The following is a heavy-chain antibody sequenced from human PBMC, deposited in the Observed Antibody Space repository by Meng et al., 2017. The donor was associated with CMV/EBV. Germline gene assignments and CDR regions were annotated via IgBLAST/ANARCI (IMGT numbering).Heavy chain of an antibody. V-gene: IGHV4-61*01. CDR2: IYYSGST. CDR1: GGSVSSGSYY. D-gene: IGHD3-3*01. CDR3: ARAVAYYDFWSGYPWGMDV. J-gene: IGHJ6*02. Sequence: SETLSLTCTVSGGSVSSGSYYWSWIRQPPGKGLEWIGYIYYSGSTNYNPSLKSRVTISVDTSKNQSSLKLSSVTAADTAVYYCARAVAYYDFWSGYPWGMDVWGQGTTVTVSS.